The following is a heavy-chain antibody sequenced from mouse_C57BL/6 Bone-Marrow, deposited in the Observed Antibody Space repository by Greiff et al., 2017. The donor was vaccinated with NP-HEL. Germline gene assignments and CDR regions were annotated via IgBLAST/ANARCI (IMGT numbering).Heavy chain of an antibody. J-gene: IGHJ4*01. CDR3: ARRESYAMDY. Sequence: EVQRVESGGDLVKPGGSLKLSCAASGFTFSSYGMSWVRQTPDKRLEWVATISSGGSYTYYPDSVKGRFTISRDNAKNTLYLQMSSLKSEDTAMYYCARRESYAMDYWGQGTSVTVSS. CDR2: ISSGGSYT. CDR1: GFTFSSYG. V-gene: IGHV5-6*01.